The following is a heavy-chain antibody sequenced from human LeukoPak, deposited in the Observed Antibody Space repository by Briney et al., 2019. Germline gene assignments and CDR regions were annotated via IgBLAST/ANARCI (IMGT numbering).Heavy chain of an antibody. CDR1: GFTFDDYA. V-gene: IGHV3-9*01. J-gene: IGHJ4*02. CDR2: ISWNSGSI. Sequence: GGSLRLSCAASGFTFDDYAMHWVRQAPGKGLEWVSGISWNSGSIGYADSVKGRFTISRDNAKNSLYLQMNSLRAEDTAVYYCAKDGGSYNWGQGTLVTVSS. CDR3: AKDGGSYN. D-gene: IGHD1-26*01.